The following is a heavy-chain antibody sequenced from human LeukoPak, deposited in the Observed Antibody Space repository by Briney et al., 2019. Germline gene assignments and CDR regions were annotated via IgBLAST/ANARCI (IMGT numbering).Heavy chain of an antibody. D-gene: IGHD4-23*01. CDR2: ISAYNGNT. CDR1: GSTLTSYG. J-gene: IGHJ4*03. Sequence: ASVKVSRKASGSTLTSYGISWGRQAPGQGLEWMGWISAYNGNTNYAQKLQGRVTMTTDTSTSTAYMELRSRRSDDTAVYYSARKVGYGGNSGYFDYWGQGTLVTVSS. CDR3: ARKVGYGGNSGYFDY. V-gene: IGHV1-18*01.